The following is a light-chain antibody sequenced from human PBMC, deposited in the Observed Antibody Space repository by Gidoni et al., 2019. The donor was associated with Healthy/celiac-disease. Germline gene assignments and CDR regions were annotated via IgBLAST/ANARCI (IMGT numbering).Light chain of an antibody. CDR2: DAS. CDR1: QSVSSY. CDR3: QQRSNWLQT. V-gene: IGKV3-11*01. Sequence: ELVLTQSPATLSLSPGERATLSCRASQSVSSYLAWYQQKPGQAPRLLIYDASNRATGIPARFSGSGSGTDFTLTISSLEPEDFAVYYCQQRSNWLQTFGQGTKVEIK. J-gene: IGKJ1*01.